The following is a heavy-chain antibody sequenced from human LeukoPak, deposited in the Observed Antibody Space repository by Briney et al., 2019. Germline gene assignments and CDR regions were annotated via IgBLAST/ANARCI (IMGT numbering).Heavy chain of an antibody. CDR1: GYTFTSYD. CDR2: MNPNSGNT. CDR3: ARGPQRPYYDFWSGYYPKAP. D-gene: IGHD3-3*01. J-gene: IGHJ5*02. Sequence: ASVKVSCKASGYTFTSYDIHWVRQATGQGLEWMGWMNPNSGNTGYAQKFQGRVTMTRNTSISTAYMELSSLRSEDTAVYYCARGPQRPYYDFWSGYYPKAPWGQGTLVTVSS. V-gene: IGHV1-8*01.